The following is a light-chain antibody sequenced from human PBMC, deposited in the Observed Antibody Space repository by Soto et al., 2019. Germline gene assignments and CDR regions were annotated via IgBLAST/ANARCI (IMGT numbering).Light chain of an antibody. Sequence: EIVLTQSPGTLSFSPGERSTLSCSASQSVSSSYLGWYQQKPGQAPRLLIYGASSRATGIPDRFSGGGSGTDFTLTISRLEPEDFVVYYCRQYGGSPITFGQGTRLEIK. J-gene: IGKJ5*01. V-gene: IGKV3-20*01. CDR1: QSVSSSY. CDR3: RQYGGSPIT. CDR2: GAS.